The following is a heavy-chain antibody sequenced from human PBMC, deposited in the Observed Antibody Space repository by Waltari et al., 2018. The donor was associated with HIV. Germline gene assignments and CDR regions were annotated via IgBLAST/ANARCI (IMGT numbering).Heavy chain of an antibody. CDR1: GGSVTSSTYY. CDR3: AGAPNGDFSWLDP. J-gene: IGHJ5*02. D-gene: IGHD4-17*01. Sequence: QLQLQESGPGLVKPSETLSLTCTVSGGSVTSSTYYWGWIRQAPGRGLEWIGAISYSGSAYYNLSLESRVTISLDTSKNQFSLKLQSVTAADTAVYYCAGAPNGDFSWLDPWGQGTLVTVSS. CDR2: ISYSGSA. V-gene: IGHV4-39*07.